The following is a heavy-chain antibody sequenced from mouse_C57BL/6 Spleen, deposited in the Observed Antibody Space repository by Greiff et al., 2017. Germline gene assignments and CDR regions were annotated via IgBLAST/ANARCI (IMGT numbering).Heavy chain of an antibody. CDR2: ISDGGSYT. D-gene: IGHD4-1*01. CDR1: GFTFSSYA. J-gene: IGHJ4*01. CDR3: ARDDWDYAMDY. Sequence: EVKVVESGGGLVKPGGSLKLSCAASGFTFSSYAMSWVRQTPEKRLEWVATISDGGSYTYYPDNVKGRFTISRDNAKNNLYLQMSHLESEDTAMYYCARDDWDYAMDYWGQGTSVTVSS. V-gene: IGHV5-4*01.